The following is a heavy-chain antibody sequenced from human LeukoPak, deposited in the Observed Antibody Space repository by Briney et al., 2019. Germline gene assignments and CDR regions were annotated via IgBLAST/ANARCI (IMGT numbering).Heavy chain of an antibody. D-gene: IGHD3-22*01. CDR1: GFTFSNYW. J-gene: IGHJ4*02. Sequence: AGGSLRLSCAASGFTFSNYWIHWVRQAPGKGLVWVSRIDNAGSITTYADSVKGRFTIYRDNAENTLYLQMNSLRVEDTAVYYCVRSAFHAGSGNYYDYWGEGNLVTVSS. CDR2: IDNAGSIT. CDR3: VRSAFHAGSGNYYDY. V-gene: IGHV3-74*03.